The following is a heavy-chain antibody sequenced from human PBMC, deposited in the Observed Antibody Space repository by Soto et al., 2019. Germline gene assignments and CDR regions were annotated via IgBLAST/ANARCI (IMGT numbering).Heavy chain of an antibody. CDR3: ARAVYCSSTSCSNNWFDP. J-gene: IGHJ5*02. V-gene: IGHV4-31*03. CDR2: IYYSGST. Sequence: SETLSLTCTVSGGSISSGGYYWRWIRQHPGKGLEWIGYIYYSGSTYYNPSLKSRVTISVDTSKNQFSLKLSSVTAADTAVYYCARAVYCSSTSCSNNWFDPWGQGTLGTVSS. D-gene: IGHD2-2*01. CDR1: GGSISSGGYY.